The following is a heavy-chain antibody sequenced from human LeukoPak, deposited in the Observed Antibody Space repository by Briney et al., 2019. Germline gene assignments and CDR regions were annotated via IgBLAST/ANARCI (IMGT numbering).Heavy chain of an antibody. CDR1: GGTFSSYA. J-gene: IGHJ4*02. V-gene: IGHV1-69*04. D-gene: IGHD2-21*02. CDR3: ASRRHIVVVTAIPGLNDY. Sequence: SVKVSCTASGGTFSSYAISWVRQAPGQGLEWMGRIIPILGIANYAQKFQGRVTITADKSTSTAYMELSSLSSEDTAVYYCASRRHIVVVTAIPGLNDYWGQGTLVTVSS. CDR2: IIPILGIA.